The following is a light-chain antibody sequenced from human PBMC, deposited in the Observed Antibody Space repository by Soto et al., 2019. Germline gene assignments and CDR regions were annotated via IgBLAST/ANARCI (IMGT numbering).Light chain of an antibody. V-gene: IGLV1-40*01. J-gene: IGLJ2*01. CDR3: HSYDVSLRGPA. CDR2: DNS. CDR1: RSNIGAGYD. Sequence: QSVLTQPPSLSGAPGQRVTISCTGSRSNIGAGYDVHWYQHLPGTSPKVLIFDNSNRPSGVPDRFSGSKSGTSASLAITGLQAEDEAVYYCHSYDVSLRGPAFGGGTKVTVL.